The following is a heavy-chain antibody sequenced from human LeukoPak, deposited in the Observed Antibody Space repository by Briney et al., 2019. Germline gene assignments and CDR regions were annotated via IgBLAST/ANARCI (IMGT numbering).Heavy chain of an antibody. J-gene: IGHJ6*02. Sequence: ESLKISCKGSGYSFTSYWIGWVRQMPGKGLEWMGIIYPGDSDTRYSPSFQGQVTISADKSISTAYLQWSSLKASDTAMYYCARLRSLVVTAIPEMDVWGQGTTVTVSS. D-gene: IGHD2-21*02. CDR3: ARLRSLVVTAIPEMDV. CDR1: GYSFTSYW. V-gene: IGHV5-51*01. CDR2: IYPGDSDT.